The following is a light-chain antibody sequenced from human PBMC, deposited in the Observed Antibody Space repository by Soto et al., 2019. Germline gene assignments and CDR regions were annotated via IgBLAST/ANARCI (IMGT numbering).Light chain of an antibody. CDR3: QQYNSYPFT. CDR2: DAS. Sequence: DIQMTQSPSTLSASVGDRVTITCRASQSISSWLAWYQQKPGKAPKVLIYDASSLESGVPSRFSGSGFGTEFTLTISSLQPDDFATYYCQQYNSYPFTFGPGTKVDIK. V-gene: IGKV1-5*01. CDR1: QSISSW. J-gene: IGKJ3*01.